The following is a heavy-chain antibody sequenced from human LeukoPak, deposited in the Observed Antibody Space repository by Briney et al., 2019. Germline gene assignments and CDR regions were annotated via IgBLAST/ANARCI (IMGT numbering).Heavy chain of an antibody. D-gene: IGHD1-26*01. CDR3: ARRRDLYSGSYYPFDY. CDR1: GYIFTSYW. CDR2: IYPGDSDA. J-gene: IGHJ4*02. Sequence: GGSLKISCQGSGYIFTSYWIGWVRQMPGKGLKWMGIIYPGDSDARYSPSFQGQVTISADKSISTAYLQWSSLKASDTAMYYCARRRDLYSGSYYPFDYWGQGTLVTVSS. V-gene: IGHV5-51*01.